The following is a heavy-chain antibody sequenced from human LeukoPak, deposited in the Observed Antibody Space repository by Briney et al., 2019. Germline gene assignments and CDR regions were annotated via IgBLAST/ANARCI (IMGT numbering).Heavy chain of an antibody. Sequence: SETLSLACTVSGGSISSSSYYWGWIRQPPGKGLEWIGSIYYSGSTYYNPSLKSRVTISVDTSKNQFSLKLSSVTAADTAVYYCARVVVVPAAILDVWGKGTTVTVSS. CDR1: GGSISSSSYY. CDR3: ARVVVVPAAILDV. D-gene: IGHD2-2*01. CDR2: IYYSGST. V-gene: IGHV4-39*07. J-gene: IGHJ6*04.